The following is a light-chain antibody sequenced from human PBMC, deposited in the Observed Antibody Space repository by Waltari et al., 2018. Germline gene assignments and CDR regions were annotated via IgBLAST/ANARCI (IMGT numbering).Light chain of an antibody. Sequence: SYVLSQPPSLSVAPGQTAKITCGGNDIASRSVNWYQQEPGQALVVVIFNDDYRPSGIPERFSASNSGNTATLTISGVEDGDEADYYCQVWDSSGDHVVAFGGGTKLTVL. CDR2: NDD. CDR3: QVWDSSGDHVVA. CDR1: DIASRS. J-gene: IGLJ2*01. V-gene: IGLV3-21*01.